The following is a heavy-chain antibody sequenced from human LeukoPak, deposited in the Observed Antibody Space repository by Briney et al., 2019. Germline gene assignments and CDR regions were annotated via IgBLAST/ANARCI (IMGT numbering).Heavy chain of an antibody. D-gene: IGHD2-15*01. Sequence: PSETLSLTCAVYGGSFSGYYWSWIRQHPGKGLEWIGYIYYSGSTYYNPSLKSRVTISVDTSKNQFSLKLSSVTAADTAVYYCARSPNLSSGGSCYSCYYGMDVWGQGTTVTVSS. CDR2: IYYSGST. V-gene: IGHV4-31*11. J-gene: IGHJ6*02. CDR3: ARSPNLSSGGSCYSCYYGMDV. CDR1: GGSFSGYY.